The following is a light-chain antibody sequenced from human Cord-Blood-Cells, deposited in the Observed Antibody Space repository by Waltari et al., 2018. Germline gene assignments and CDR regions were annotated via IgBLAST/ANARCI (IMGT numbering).Light chain of an antibody. CDR2: AAS. CDR1: QSVSSY. J-gene: IGKJ4*01. Sequence: EIVLTQSPATLSLSPGERATLSCRASQSVSSYLAWYQQKPGQAPRLLIYAASNRDTGIPARFSGSGSGTDFTLTISSLEPEDFAVYYCQQRSNWPRTFGGGTKVEIK. V-gene: IGKV3-11*01. CDR3: QQRSNWPRT.